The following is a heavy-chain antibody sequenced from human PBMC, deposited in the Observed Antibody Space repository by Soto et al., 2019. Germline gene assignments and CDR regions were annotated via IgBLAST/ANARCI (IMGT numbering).Heavy chain of an antibody. CDR3: ARHEVAAPPLDYYYYGMDV. CDR1: GYNFTSYW. Sequence: PGESLKISCKGSGYNFTSYWIGWVRQMPGKGLEWMGIIYPGDSDTRYSPSFQGQVTISADKSISTAYLQWSSLKASDTAMYYCARHEVAAPPLDYYYYGMDVWGQGTTVTVS. J-gene: IGHJ6*02. D-gene: IGHD6-6*01. CDR2: IYPGDSDT. V-gene: IGHV5-51*01.